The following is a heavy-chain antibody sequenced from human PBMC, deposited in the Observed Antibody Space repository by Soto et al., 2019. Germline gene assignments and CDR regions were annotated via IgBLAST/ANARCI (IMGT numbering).Heavy chain of an antibody. CDR1: GYSFTTTW. Sequence: PGESLKISCKGSGYSFTTTWISWVRQMPGKGLEWMGRIDPSDSYTNYSPSFQGHVTISADKSISTAYLQWSSLKASDTAMYYCARSGYCNDGGCYHLDYWGRGTLVTVSS. V-gene: IGHV5-10-1*01. J-gene: IGHJ4*02. CDR3: ARSGYCNDGGCYHLDY. D-gene: IGHD2-15*01. CDR2: IDPSDSYT.